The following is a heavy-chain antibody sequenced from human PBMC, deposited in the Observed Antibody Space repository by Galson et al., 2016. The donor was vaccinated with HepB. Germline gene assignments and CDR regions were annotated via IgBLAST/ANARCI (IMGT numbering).Heavy chain of an antibody. CDR2: ISHSGST. CDR3: ARHHHPVTNRHNWFNP. D-gene: IGHD4-17*01. J-gene: IGHJ5*02. CDR1: GGSFSNYY. Sequence: SETLSLTCAVYGGSFSNYYWSWIRQPPGKGLEWIGEISHSGSTNYNPSLKSRVSMSVDTSKNQFSLKLNSVTAADAAVYFCARHHHPVTNRHNWFNPWGQGTVVIVSS. V-gene: IGHV4-34*01.